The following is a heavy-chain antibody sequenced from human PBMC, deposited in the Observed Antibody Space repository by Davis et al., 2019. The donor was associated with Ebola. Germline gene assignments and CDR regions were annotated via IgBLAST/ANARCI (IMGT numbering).Heavy chain of an antibody. CDR2: IKSKTDGGTT. D-gene: IGHD6-19*01. V-gene: IGHV3-15*01. J-gene: IGHJ6*04. CDR3: TTPTIAVAVSYYYYYGMDV. Sequence: GESLKISCAASGFSFSDYYMTWIRQAPGKGLEWVGRIKSKTDGGTTDYAAPVKGRFTISRDDSKNTLYLQMNSLKTEDTAVYYCTTPTIAVAVSYYYYYGMDVWGKGTTVTVSS. CDR1: GFSFSDYY.